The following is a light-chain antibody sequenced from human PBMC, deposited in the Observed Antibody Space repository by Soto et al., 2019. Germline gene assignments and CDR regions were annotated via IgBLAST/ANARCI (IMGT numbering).Light chain of an antibody. V-gene: IGKV1-5*03. CDR3: QQYEAYPLT. J-gene: IGKJ4*01. CDR2: KAS. CDR1: QSINSW. Sequence: DIQLTQSPSTLSASVGDRVTITCRASQSINSWLAWYQQKPRKAPKLLVYKASSLESGVPSRFSGSGSATEFTLTITTLQPDDFATYYCQQYEAYPLTFGGGTKVEI.